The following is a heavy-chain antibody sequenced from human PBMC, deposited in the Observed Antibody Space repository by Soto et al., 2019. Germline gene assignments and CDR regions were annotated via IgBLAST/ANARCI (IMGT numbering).Heavy chain of an antibody. J-gene: IGHJ4*02. CDR2: ISGSGDST. CDR3: ARRSSGWYFDY. CDR1: GFTSSSYA. V-gene: IGHV3-23*01. Sequence: EVQLLESGGGLVQPGGSLRLSCAASGFTSSSYAMSWVRQAPGKGLEWVSVISGSGDSTYYTNSVKGRFTISRDNSKNTVYLQMNSLRAEDTAVYYCARRSSGWYFDYWGQGTLVTVSS. D-gene: IGHD6-19*01.